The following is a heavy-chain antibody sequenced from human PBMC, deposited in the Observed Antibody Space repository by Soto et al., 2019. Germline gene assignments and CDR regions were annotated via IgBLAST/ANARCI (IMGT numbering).Heavy chain of an antibody. CDR2: IYPGDSDT. V-gene: IGHV5-51*01. Sequence: VESLKISCKGSRYIFTSYWICWFRQMPVKVLELMGIIYPGDSDTRYSPSFQGQVTISADKSISTAYLQWSSLQASDSAVYYCARQAVYSSGWTSWGQGTLVTVSS. D-gene: IGHD6-25*01. J-gene: IGHJ5*02. CDR1: RYIFTSYW. CDR3: ARQAVYSSGWTS.